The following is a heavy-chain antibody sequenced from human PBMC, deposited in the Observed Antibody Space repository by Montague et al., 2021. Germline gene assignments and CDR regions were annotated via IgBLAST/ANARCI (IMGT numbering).Heavy chain of an antibody. D-gene: IGHD3-10*01. CDR3: ARAGSLGNFDY. Sequence: NDYAVSVKSRVTINPDTSKNQFSPQLNSVTPEDSAVYYCARAGSLGNFDYWGQGTLVTVSS. V-gene: IGHV6-1*01. CDR2: N. J-gene: IGHJ4*02.